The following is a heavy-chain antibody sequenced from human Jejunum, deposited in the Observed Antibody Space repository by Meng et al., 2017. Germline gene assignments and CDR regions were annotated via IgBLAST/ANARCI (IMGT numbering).Heavy chain of an antibody. CDR3: VSERGGGSFDY. V-gene: IGHV1-18*01. D-gene: IGHD3-10*01. J-gene: IGHJ4*02. CDR1: GYTFTTYG. CDR2: ISAYNGNT. Sequence: QVQVVQSGAGVKEPGASVKVSCKASGYTFTTYGLSWVRQAPGQGLEWMGWISAYNGNTEYAQKVQGRVTMTRDTSTTTAYMELRNLRSDDTAVYYCVSERGGGSFDYWGQGTLVTVSS.